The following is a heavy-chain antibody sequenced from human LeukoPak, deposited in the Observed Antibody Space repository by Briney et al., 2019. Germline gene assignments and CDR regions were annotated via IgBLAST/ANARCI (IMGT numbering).Heavy chain of an antibody. J-gene: IGHJ3*02. V-gene: IGHV4-59*01. CDR2: IYYSGST. D-gene: IGHD1-7*01. Sequence: ASETLSLTCTVSGGSISSYYWSWIRQPPGKGLEWIGYIYYSGSTNYNPSLKSRVTISVDTSKNQFSLKLSSVTAADTAVYYCARDQQQTTSALDIWGQGTMVTVSS. CDR1: GGSISSYY. CDR3: ARDQQQTTSALDI.